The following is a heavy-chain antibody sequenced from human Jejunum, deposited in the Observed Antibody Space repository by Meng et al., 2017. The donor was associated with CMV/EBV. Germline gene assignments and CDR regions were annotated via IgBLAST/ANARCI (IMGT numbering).Heavy chain of an antibody. J-gene: IGHJ4*02. V-gene: IGHV3-30*04. CDR3: VRDRYLLSNYHFTS. Sequence: GFTCSDFAMDWVRQAPVKGMEWVASISYDGRHKNYVESLKGRFTISRDNSKNTTDLQMNSLRPEDTAVYYCVRDRYLLSNYHFTSWGQGTLVTVSS. CDR2: ISYDGRHK. CDR1: GFTCSDFA. D-gene: IGHD1-1*01.